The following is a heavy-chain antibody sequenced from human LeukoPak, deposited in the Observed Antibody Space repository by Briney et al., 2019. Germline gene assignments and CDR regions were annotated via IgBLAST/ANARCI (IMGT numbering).Heavy chain of an antibody. CDR3: AKDYLSGSPLTTPFDY. CDR2: TTGSGGST. V-gene: IGHV3-23*01. CDR1: GFTFSSYA. J-gene: IGHJ4*02. D-gene: IGHD1-26*01. Sequence: SGGSLRLSCAASGFTFSSYAMSWVRQAPGKGLEWVSGTTGSGGSTYYADSVRGRFTISRDNSKNTLYLQMNSLRAEDTAVYYCAKDYLSGSPLTTPFDYWGQGTLVTVSS.